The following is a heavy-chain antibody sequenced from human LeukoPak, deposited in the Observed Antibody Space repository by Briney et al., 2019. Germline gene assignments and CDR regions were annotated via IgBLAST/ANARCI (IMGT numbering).Heavy chain of an antibody. CDR1: GGSISNSY. Sequence: SETLSLTCTVSGGSISNSYWSWIRQPPGKGLEWIGYIYYSGSTNHNPSLKSRVTISVDTSKNQFSLKLSSVTAADTAVYYCARAGILWFGELAFDYWGQGTLVTVSS. CDR2: IYYSGST. J-gene: IGHJ4*02. D-gene: IGHD3-10*01. CDR3: ARAGILWFGELAFDY. V-gene: IGHV4-59*01.